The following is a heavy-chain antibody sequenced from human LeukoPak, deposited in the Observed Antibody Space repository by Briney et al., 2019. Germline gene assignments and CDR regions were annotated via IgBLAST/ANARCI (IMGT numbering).Heavy chain of an antibody. CDR2: IDWADDK. CDR1: GFSLSTSGMR. D-gene: IGHD4-17*01. J-gene: IGHJ4*02. Sequence: SGPALVKPTQTLTLTCTFSGFSLSTSGMRVSLIRQPPGKALEWLASIDWADDKFYSTSLKTRLTISEDTSKNQVVLTMTNMDPVDTATYYCARTFTVTRFDYWGQGTLVTVSS. CDR3: ARTFTVTRFDY. V-gene: IGHV2-70*04.